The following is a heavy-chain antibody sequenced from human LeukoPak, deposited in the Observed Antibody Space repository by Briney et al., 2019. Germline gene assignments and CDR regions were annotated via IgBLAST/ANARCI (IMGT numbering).Heavy chain of an antibody. CDR3: ARSPPGYCSSTSCYGHYYYYYGMDV. CDR1: GGTFSSYT. D-gene: IGHD2-2*01. CDR2: IIPILGIA. Sequence: GASVKVSCKASGGTFSSYTISWVRQAPGQGLEWMGRIIPILGIANYAQKFQGRVTITADKSTSTAYMELSSLRSEDTAVYYCARSPPGYCSSTSCYGHYYYYYGMDVWGQGTTVTVSS. V-gene: IGHV1-69*02. J-gene: IGHJ6*02.